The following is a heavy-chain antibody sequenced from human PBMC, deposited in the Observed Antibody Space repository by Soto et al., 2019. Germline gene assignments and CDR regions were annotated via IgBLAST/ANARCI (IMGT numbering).Heavy chain of an antibody. CDR2: IYYSGST. D-gene: IGHD4-17*01. J-gene: IGHJ4*02. CDR1: GGSISTGGYY. V-gene: IGHV4-31*03. Sequence: QVQLQESGPGLVKPSQTLSLTCTVSGGSISTGGYYWTWIRQHPGKGLEWIGYIYYSGSTYYNPSLTSRVTISVDTSKNQFSLKLSSVTAEDTAVYYCARGLSVTLFDNWGQGTLVTVSS. CDR3: ARGLSVTLFDN.